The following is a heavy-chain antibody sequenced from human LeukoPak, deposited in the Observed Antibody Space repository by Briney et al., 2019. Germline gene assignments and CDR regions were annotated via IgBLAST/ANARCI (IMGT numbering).Heavy chain of an antibody. V-gene: IGHV4-39*07. CDR2: IYHSGST. J-gene: IGHJ4*02. CDR3: ARSAPRGYYDTSGYYSFDY. CDR1: GGSISSSSYY. D-gene: IGHD3-22*01. Sequence: KPSETLSLTCTVSGGSISSSSYYWGWIRQPPGKGLEWIGNIYHSGSTYYNPSLKSRVTISVDTSKNQFSLKLSSVTAADTAVYYCARSAPRGYYDTSGYYSFDYWGQGTLVTVSS.